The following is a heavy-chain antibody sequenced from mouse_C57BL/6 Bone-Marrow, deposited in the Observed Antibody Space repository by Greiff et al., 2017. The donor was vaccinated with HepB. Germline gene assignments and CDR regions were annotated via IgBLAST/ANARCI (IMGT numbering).Heavy chain of an antibody. V-gene: IGHV1-52*01. Sequence: QVQLQQPGAELVRPGSSVKLSCKASGYTFTSYWMHWVKQRPIQGLEWIGNIDPSDSETHYNQKFKDKATFTVDKSYSTAYMQLSSLTSEDSAVYYGARSGYWYFDVWGTGTTVTVSS. J-gene: IGHJ1*03. CDR2: IDPSDSET. D-gene: IGHD3-1*01. CDR1: GYTFTSYW. CDR3: ARSGYWYFDV.